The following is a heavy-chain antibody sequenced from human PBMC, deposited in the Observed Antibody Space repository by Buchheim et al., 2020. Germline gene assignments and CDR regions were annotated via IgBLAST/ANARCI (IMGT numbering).Heavy chain of an antibody. CDR1: GGSFSGYY. J-gene: IGHJ6*02. D-gene: IGHD3-16*02. V-gene: IGHV4-34*01. CDR2: INHSGST. Sequence: QVQLQQWGAGLLKPSETLSLTCAVYGGSFSGYYWSWIRQPPGKGLEWIGEINHSGSTNYNPSLKSRVTISVDTFQKQFSLKLSSVTAADTAVYYCASLSAVIPSGMDVWGQGTT. CDR3: ASLSAVIPSGMDV.